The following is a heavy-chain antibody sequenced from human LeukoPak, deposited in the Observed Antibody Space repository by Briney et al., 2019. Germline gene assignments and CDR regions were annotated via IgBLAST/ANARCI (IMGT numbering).Heavy chain of an antibody. D-gene: IGHD6-13*01. CDR1: RFTFSSYS. CDR2: NSSSSSYI. V-gene: IGHV3-21*01. J-gene: IGHJ4*02. CDR3: ARDLEQYSSSWNYFDY. Sequence: PAGSLRPSCAATRFTFSSYSMNWDRQSPGKGLELVSSNSSSSSYIYYADSVKGRFTISRDNAKNSLYLQMNSLRAEHTAVYYCARDLEQYSSSWNYFDYWGQGTLVTVSS.